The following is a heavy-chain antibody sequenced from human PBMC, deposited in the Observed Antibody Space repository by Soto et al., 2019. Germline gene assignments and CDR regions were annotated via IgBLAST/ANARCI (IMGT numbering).Heavy chain of an antibody. CDR1: GYTFTSYG. D-gene: IGHD6-13*01. Sequence: ASVKVSCKASGYTFTSYGISWVRQAPGQGLERMGWISAYNGNTNYAQKLQGRVTMTTDTSTSTAYMELRSLRSDDTAVYYCARDSAAGIRHWFDPWGQGTLVTVSS. CDR2: ISAYNGNT. CDR3: ARDSAAGIRHWFDP. V-gene: IGHV1-18*01. J-gene: IGHJ5*02.